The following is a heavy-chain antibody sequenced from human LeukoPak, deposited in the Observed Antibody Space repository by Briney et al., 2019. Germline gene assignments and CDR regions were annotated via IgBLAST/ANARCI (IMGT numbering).Heavy chain of an antibody. Sequence: PGGSLRLSCAASGFTFSTYSMNWVRQAPGKGLEWISYISSLSGTINYADSVKGRFTISRDNSKNSLYLQMNSLRAEDTAVYYCARDVIVIVPGAPNWFDPWGQGTLVTVSS. CDR3: ARDVIVIVPGAPNWFDP. D-gene: IGHD2-2*01. J-gene: IGHJ5*02. CDR1: GFTFSTYS. CDR2: ISSLSGTI. V-gene: IGHV3-48*01.